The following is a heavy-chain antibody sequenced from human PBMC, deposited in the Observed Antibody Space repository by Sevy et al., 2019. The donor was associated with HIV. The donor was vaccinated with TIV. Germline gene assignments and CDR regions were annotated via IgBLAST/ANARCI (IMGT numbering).Heavy chain of an antibody. Sequence: GGSLRLSCAASGFSFSSYWMHWVRQAPGKGLEWVANIKQDESEKYYAASVKGRFTISRDNAKNSVYLQMNSLRPEDTAIYYGARGNSGSFDYWGQGTLVTVSS. V-gene: IGHV3-7*03. D-gene: IGHD3-22*01. CDR1: GFSFSSYW. CDR3: ARGNSGSFDY. CDR2: IKQDESEK. J-gene: IGHJ4*02.